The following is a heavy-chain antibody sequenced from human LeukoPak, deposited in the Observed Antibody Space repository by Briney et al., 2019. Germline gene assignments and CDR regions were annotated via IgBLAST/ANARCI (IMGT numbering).Heavy chain of an antibody. D-gene: IGHD5-12*01. CDR2: ISSSGSTI. J-gene: IGHJ4*02. CDR1: GFTFSSYE. V-gene: IGHV3-48*03. Sequence: GGSLRLSCAASGFTFSSYEMNWVRQAPGKGLEWVSYISSSGSTIYYADSVKGRFTISRDNAKNSLYLQMNSLRAEDTAVYYCARERRGYSGYDSVRGGYWGQGTLVTVSS. CDR3: ARERRGYSGYDSVRGGY.